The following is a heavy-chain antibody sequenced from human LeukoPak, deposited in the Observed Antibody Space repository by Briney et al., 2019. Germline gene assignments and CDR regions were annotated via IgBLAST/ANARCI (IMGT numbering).Heavy chain of an antibody. V-gene: IGHV3-7*01. CDR2: IKQDGSEK. J-gene: IGHJ3*02. CDR1: GFTFSSYW. CDR3: ARESGRYCSSTSCYGAFDI. D-gene: IGHD2-2*01. Sequence: GGSLRLSCAASGFTFSSYWMSWVRQAPGKGLEWVANIKQDGSEKYYVDSVKGRFTISRDNAKNSLYLQMNSLRAEDTAVYYCARESGRYCSSTSCYGAFDIWGQGTMVTVSS.